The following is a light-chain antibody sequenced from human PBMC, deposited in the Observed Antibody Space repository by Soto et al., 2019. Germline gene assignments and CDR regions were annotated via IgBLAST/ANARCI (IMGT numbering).Light chain of an antibody. J-gene: IGLJ1*01. Sequence: QPVLTQPASVSGSPGQSITISCTGTSSDIGSYNYVSWYQQHPGKAPKLMIYDVSNRPSGVSNRFSGSKSANTASLTISGLQAEDEADYYCSSYTGSTTPYVFGAGTKLTVL. CDR2: DVS. CDR3: SSYTGSTTPYV. V-gene: IGLV2-14*01. CDR1: SSDIGSYNY.